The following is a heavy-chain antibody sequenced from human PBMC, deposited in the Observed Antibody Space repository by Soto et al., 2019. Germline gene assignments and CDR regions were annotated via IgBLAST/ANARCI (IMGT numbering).Heavy chain of an antibody. CDR1: GFTFSSYG. J-gene: IGHJ4*02. CDR2: ISPSGGNT. D-gene: IGHD6-13*01. V-gene: IGHV3-23*01. CDR3: AKLEAETGSTY. Sequence: GSLRLSCVASGFTFSSYGMSWVRQAPGKGLEWVSSISPSGGNTYYAGSVKGRFTISRDNSKNTLYLQMISLRAEDTAVYYCAKLEAETGSTYSGQGTLVTVSS.